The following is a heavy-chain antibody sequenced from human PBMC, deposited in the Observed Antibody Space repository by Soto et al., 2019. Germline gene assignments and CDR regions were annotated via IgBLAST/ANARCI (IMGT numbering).Heavy chain of an antibody. D-gene: IGHD6-13*01. CDR1: GFTFSSYW. J-gene: IGHJ6*02. CDR2: IKQDGSEK. Sequence: EVQLVESGGGLVQPGGSLRLSCAASGFTFSSYWMSWVRQAPGKGLEWVANIKQDGSEKYYVDSVKGRFTISRDNDKNSLYLQMNSLRAEDTAVYYCARLYSSSWNLLSYVNPESYYYYGMDVWGQGTTVTVSS. V-gene: IGHV3-7*05. CDR3: ARLYSSSWNLLSYVNPESYYYYGMDV.